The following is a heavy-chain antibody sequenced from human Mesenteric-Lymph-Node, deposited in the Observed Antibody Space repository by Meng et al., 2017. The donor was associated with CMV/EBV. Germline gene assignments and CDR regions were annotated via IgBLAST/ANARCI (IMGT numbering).Heavy chain of an antibody. D-gene: IGHD3-16*01. CDR3: VPVMDTHISSWNLFDH. Sequence: SLKISCAASGFTFGDYAMHWVRQVPGKGLEWVSGISWNNGNVAYADSVKGRFTISRDNAKNSLYLQTDSLRVEDTGVYYCVPVMDTHISSWNLFDHWGQGTLVTVSS. J-gene: IGHJ4*02. CDR2: ISWNNGNV. V-gene: IGHV3-9*01. CDR1: GFTFGDYA.